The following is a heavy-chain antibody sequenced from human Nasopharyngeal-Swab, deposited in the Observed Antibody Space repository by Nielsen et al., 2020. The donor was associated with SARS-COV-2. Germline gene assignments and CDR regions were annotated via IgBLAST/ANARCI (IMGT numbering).Heavy chain of an antibody. V-gene: IGHV3-21*01. CDR3: ARVVGQLVDY. D-gene: IGHD6-13*01. Sequence: GESLKLSCAASGFTLSSYSMNWVRQAPGRGLEWVSSISSSRSYIFYADSVKGRFTISRDNAKNSLYLQMNSLRVEDTAVYYCARVVGQLVDYWGQGTLVTVSS. CDR1: GFTLSSYS. CDR2: ISSSRSYI. J-gene: IGHJ4*02.